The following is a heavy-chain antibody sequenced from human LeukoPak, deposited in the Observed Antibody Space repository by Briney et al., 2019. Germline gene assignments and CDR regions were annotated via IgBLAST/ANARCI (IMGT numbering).Heavy chain of an antibody. J-gene: IGHJ5*02. V-gene: IGHV1-8*01. CDR1: GYTFISYD. D-gene: IGHD5-24*01. CDR2: MNPNSGNT. CDR3: ARVRLNTIRHNWFDP. Sequence: ASVKVSCKASGYTFISYDINWVRQATGQGLEWMGWMNPNSGNTGYAQKFQGRVTMTRNTSISTAYMELSSLRSEDTAVYYCARVRLNTIRHNWFDPWGQGTLVTVSS.